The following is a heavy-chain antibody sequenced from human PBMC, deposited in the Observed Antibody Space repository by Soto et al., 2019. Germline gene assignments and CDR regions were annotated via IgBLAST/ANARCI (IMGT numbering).Heavy chain of an antibody. Sequence: QITLKESGPTLVKPTQTLTLTCTFSGFSLSTNGVGVGWIRQPPGKALEWLVFIYWDDDKRYSPSLNSRLTITKDTPKNQVVLTMTNMDPVDTATYYCAHRVVPAPQYNWNGGHFDYWGQGILVTVSS. V-gene: IGHV2-5*02. J-gene: IGHJ4*02. CDR3: AHRVVPAPQYNWNGGHFDY. D-gene: IGHD1-20*01. CDR1: GFSLSTNGVG. CDR2: IYWDDDK.